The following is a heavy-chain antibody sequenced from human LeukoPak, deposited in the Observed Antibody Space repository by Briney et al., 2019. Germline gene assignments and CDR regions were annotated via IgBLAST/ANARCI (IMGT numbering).Heavy chain of an antibody. CDR2: IYDSGST. J-gene: IGHJ4*01. CDR1: GASISSSSYY. V-gene: IGHV4-39*01. D-gene: IGHD6-13*01. CDR3: ARHIAAAGSRPHSFAS. Sequence: KASETLSLTCTVSGASISSSSYYWGWIRQPPGKGLDGIGSIYDSGSTYYNPSVESRGTMSLDTATNQFSLNLRSVTAADPPVYSCARHIAAAGSRPHSFASWGHGTLVTVSS.